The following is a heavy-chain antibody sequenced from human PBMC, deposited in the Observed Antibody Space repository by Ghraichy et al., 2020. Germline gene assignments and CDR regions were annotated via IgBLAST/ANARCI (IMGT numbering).Heavy chain of an antibody. CDR1: GFTFRSYG. Sequence: GGSLRLSCAASGFTFRSYGMHWVRQAPGKGLEWVAVISYDGSNKYYADSVKGRFTISRDNSKNTLYLQMNSLRAEDTAVYYCAKDLAFWSGYHYYYYGMDVWGQGTTVTVSS. V-gene: IGHV3-30*18. CDR3: AKDLAFWSGYHYYYYGMDV. CDR2: ISYDGSNK. J-gene: IGHJ6*02. D-gene: IGHD3-3*01.